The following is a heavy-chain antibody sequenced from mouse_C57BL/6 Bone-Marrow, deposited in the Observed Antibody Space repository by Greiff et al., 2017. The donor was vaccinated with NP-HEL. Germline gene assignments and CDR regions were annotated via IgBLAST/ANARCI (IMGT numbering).Heavy chain of an antibody. J-gene: IGHJ3*01. CDR1: GYTFTSYW. CDR2: IDPSDSYT. CDR3: ARSGLLWLRRSWFAY. V-gene: IGHV1-69*01. Sequence: QVQLQQPGAELVMPGASVKLSCKASGYTFTSYWMHWVKQRPGQGLEWIGEIDPSDSYTNYNQKFKGKSTLTVDKSSSTAYMQLSSLTSEDSAVYYCARSGLLWLRRSWFAYWGQGTLVTVSA. D-gene: IGHD2-2*01.